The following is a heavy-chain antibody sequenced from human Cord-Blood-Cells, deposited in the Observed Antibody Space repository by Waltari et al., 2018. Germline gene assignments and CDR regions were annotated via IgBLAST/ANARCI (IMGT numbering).Heavy chain of an antibody. CDR1: GSTFTGHY. Sequence: QVQLVQSGAEVKKPGASVKVSCKASGSTFTGHYMHWVRQAPGQGLEWMGWINPNSGGTNQAKKFQGRGTMTRDTSISTAYMELSRLRSDDTAVDYCARGGETAAGKNWFDPWGQGTLVTVSS. V-gene: IGHV1-2*02. CDR2: INPNSGGT. D-gene: IGHD6-13*01. CDR3: ARGGETAAGKNWFDP. J-gene: IGHJ5*02.